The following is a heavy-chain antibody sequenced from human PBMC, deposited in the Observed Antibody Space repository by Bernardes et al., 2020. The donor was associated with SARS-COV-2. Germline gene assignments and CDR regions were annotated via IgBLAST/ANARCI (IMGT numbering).Heavy chain of an antibody. J-gene: IGHJ4*02. CDR3: ARARSDRGYFDY. Sequence: SVRLSCAASGFTFSSYEMNWVRQAPGKGLEWVSYISSSGSTIYYADSVKGRFTISRDNAKNSLYLQMNSLRAEDTAVYYCARARSDRGYFDYWGQGTLVTVSS. D-gene: IGHD3-10*01. V-gene: IGHV3-48*03. CDR2: ISSSGSTI. CDR1: GFTFSSYE.